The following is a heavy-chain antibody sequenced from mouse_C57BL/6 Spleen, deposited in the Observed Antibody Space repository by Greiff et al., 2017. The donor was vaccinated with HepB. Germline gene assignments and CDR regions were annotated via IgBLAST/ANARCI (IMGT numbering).Heavy chain of an antibody. CDR3: TRSRGYFDY. J-gene: IGHJ2*01. CDR2: IDSETGGT. Sequence: QVQLQQSGAELVRPGASVTLSCKASGYTFTDYEMHWVKQTPVHGLEWIGAIDSETGGTAYNQKFKGKAILTADKSSSTAYMELRSLTSEDSAVYYCTRSRGYFDYWGQGTTLTVSS. V-gene: IGHV1-15*01. CDR1: GYTFTDYE.